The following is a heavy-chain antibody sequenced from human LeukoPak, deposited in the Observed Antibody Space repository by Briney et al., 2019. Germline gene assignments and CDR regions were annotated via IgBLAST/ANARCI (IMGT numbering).Heavy chain of an antibody. CDR2: ISSSGRII. CDR3: AREIGAYGY. V-gene: IGHV3-48*03. CDR1: GFTFSSYN. Sequence: GGSLRLSCAASGFTFSSYNMNWVRQAPGKGLEWISYISSSGRIIYYAESVKGRFTFSRDNAMNSLYLQMNSLRAEDTAVYYCAREIGAYGYWGQGTLVTVSS. J-gene: IGHJ4*02. D-gene: IGHD3-3*01.